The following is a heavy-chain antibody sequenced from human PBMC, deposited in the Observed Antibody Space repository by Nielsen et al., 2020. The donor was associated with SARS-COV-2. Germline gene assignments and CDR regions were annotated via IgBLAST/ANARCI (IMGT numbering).Heavy chain of an antibody. CDR2: IYHSGST. Sequence: SETLSLTCTVSGGSISSGGYSWSWIRQPPGKGLEWIGYIYHSGSTYYNPSLKSRVTISVDRSKNQFSLKLSSVTDADTAVYYCARGPSSSSIAARKYYYGMDVWGQGTTVTVSS. CDR3: ARGPSSSSIAARKYYYGMDV. V-gene: IGHV4-30-2*01. CDR1: GGSISSGGYS. D-gene: IGHD6-6*01. J-gene: IGHJ6*02.